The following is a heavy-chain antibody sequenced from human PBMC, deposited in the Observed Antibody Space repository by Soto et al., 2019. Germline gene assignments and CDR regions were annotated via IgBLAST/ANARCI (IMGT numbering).Heavy chain of an antibody. J-gene: IGHJ4*01. D-gene: IGHD3-3*01. CDR2: MSHDENRK. V-gene: IGHV3-30*03. Sequence: QPGGSLRLSCAASGFTFAHYAMHWVRHSPGKGLEWVAFMSHDENRKLYSDSVKGRFTISRDNSKSTLYLQMSRLRAEDTAPCSSLIASDFWSASVHPYFDSWG. CDR1: GFTFAHYA. CDR3: LIASDFWSASVHPYFDS.